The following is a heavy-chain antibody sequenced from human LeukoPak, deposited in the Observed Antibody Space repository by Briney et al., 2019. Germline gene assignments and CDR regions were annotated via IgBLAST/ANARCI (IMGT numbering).Heavy chain of an antibody. V-gene: IGHV1-69*04. CDR2: IIPILGIA. D-gene: IGHD5-18*01. J-gene: IGHJ4*02. CDR1: GGTFSSYA. Sequence: ASVKVSCKASGGTFSSYAISWVRQAPGQGLEWMGRIIPILGIANYAQKFQGRVTITADKSTSTAYMELSSLRSEDTAVYYCARDRGGGDTAMVKGYYFDYWGQGTLVTVSS. CDR3: ARDRGGGDTAMVKGYYFDY.